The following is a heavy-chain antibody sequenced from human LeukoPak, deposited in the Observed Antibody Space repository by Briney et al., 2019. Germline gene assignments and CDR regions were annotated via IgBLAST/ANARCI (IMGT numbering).Heavy chain of an antibody. Sequence: PGGSLRLSCAASGFTVSSNYMSWVRQAPGKGLEWVSVIYSGGSTYYADSVKGRFTISRDNSKNTLYLQMNSLRAEDTAVYYCARDSESKGIDYWGQGTLVTVSS. J-gene: IGHJ4*02. CDR1: GFTVSSNY. V-gene: IGHV3-53*01. D-gene: IGHD3-10*01. CDR2: IYSGGST. CDR3: ARDSESKGIDY.